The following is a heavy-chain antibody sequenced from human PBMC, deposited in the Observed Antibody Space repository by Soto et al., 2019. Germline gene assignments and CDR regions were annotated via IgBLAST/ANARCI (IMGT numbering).Heavy chain of an antibody. CDR3: ARERYSFDA. J-gene: IGHJ4*02. V-gene: IGHV3-30-3*01. CDR1: GFTFSGYA. CDR2: ISYDGSDK. D-gene: IGHD1-26*01. Sequence: QVQLVESGGGVVQPGTSLRLSCAASGFTFSGYAMHWVRQAPGKGLEWVAFISYDGSDKLYADSVKGRFTIARDNSKNTLYLEMNRLRVEDTAVYYCARERYSFDAWGQGTLVSVSS.